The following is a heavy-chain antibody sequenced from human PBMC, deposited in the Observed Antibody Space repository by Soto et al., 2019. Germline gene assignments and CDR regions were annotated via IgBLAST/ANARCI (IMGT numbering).Heavy chain of an antibody. CDR3: ARRGYSSGEAFDI. J-gene: IGHJ3*02. Sequence: QVQLVQSGAEVKKPGASVKVSCKASGYTFTSYYMHWVRQAPGQGLEWMGIINPSGGSTSYAQKCQGRVTRTRDTSTSTVYMELSSLRSEDTAVYYCARRGYSSGEAFDIWGQGTMVTVSS. CDR2: INPSGGST. D-gene: IGHD6-19*01. CDR1: GYTFTSYY. V-gene: IGHV1-46*03.